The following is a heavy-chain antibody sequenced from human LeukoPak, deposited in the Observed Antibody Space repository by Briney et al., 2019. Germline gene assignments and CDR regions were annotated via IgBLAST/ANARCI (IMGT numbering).Heavy chain of an antibody. V-gene: IGHV1-46*01. Sequence: ASVKVSCKASGYTFTSYYMHWVRQAPGQGLEWMGIINPSGGSTSYAQKFQGRVTISVDTSKNQFSLKLSSVTAADTAVYYCARLGYDFWSGSISWFDPWGQGTLVTVSS. CDR3: ARLGYDFWSGSISWFDP. CDR2: INPSGGST. J-gene: IGHJ5*02. D-gene: IGHD3-3*01. CDR1: GYTFTSYY.